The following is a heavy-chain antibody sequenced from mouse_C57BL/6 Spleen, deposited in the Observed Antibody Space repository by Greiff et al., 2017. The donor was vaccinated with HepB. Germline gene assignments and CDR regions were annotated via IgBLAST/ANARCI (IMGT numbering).Heavy chain of an antibody. V-gene: IGHV1-18*01. D-gene: IGHD2-1*01. J-gene: IGHJ1*03. CDR3: ARRVYGNYEYFDV. CDR2: INPNNGGT. CDR1: GYTFTDYN. Sequence: VQLQQSGPELVKPGASVKIPCKASGYTFTDYNMDWVKQSHGKSLEWIGDINPNNGGTIYNQKFKGKATLTVDKSSSTAYMELRSLTSEDTAVYYCARRVYGNYEYFDVWGTGTTVTVSS.